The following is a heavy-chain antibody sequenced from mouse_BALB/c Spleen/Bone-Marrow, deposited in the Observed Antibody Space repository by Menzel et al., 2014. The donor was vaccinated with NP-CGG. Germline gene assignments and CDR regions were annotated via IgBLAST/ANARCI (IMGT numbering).Heavy chain of an antibody. CDR1: GFDFSRYW. CDR2: INPESNTI. D-gene: IGHD2-3*01. Sequence: EVKLMESGGGLVQPGGSLKLSCAASGFDFSRYWMSWVRQAPGKGLQWIGEINPESNTINYSPSLKDRFIISRDNAKNTLYLQMSKVKSEDAALYCCARLGYYGWFAYWGQGILVTVSA. V-gene: IGHV4-1*02. CDR3: ARLGYYGWFAY. J-gene: IGHJ3*01.